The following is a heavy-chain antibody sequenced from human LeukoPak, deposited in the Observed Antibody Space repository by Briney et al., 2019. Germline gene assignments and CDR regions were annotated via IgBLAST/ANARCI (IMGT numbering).Heavy chain of an antibody. V-gene: IGHV3-7*01. CDR2: IKEDGSEK. CDR3: ARSGRGNTSTYYHFDY. D-gene: IGHD3-22*01. Sequence: TGGSLRLSCAASGFTFSSYWMSWVRQAPGKGLECVANIKEDGSEKNYVDSVRGRFAIPRDNAKESLYLQMNSLRAEDTAVYYCARSGRGNTSTYYHFDYWGQGTLVPVS. CDR1: GFTFSSYW. J-gene: IGHJ4*02.